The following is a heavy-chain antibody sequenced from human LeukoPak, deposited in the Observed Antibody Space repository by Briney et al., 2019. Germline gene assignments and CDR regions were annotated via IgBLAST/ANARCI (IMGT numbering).Heavy chain of an antibody. V-gene: IGHV4-34*01. D-gene: IGHD3-22*01. CDR3: ARFPSYDSSPRVLDY. CDR2: INHSGST. Sequence: SETLSLTCAVYGGSFSGYYWSWIRQPPGKGLEWIGEINHSGSTNYNPSLKSRVTISVDTSKNQFSLKLSSVTAADTAVYYCARFPSYDSSPRVLDYWGQGTLVTVSS. CDR1: GGSFSGYY. J-gene: IGHJ4*02.